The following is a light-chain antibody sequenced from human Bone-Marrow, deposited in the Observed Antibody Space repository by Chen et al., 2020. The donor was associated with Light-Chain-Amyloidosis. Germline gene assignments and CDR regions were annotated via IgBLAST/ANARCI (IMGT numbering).Light chain of an antibody. J-gene: IGLJ2*01. Sequence: SYELTQPPSVSVSPGQTARITCSGDDLPTKYAYWYQQQPGQAPVLVIQRDTERPSGISERFSGSSSETTATLTIRGVQAEDEADYHCQSADSSGTYEVIVGGGTKLTVL. CDR3: QSADSSGTYEVI. CDR2: RDT. V-gene: IGLV3-25*03. CDR1: DLPTKY.